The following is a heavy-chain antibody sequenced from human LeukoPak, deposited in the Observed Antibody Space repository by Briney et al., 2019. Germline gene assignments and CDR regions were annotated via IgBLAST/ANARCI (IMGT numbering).Heavy chain of an antibody. CDR2: IIPILGIA. CDR1: GGAFSSYT. Sequence: SVKVSCKASGGAFSSYTISWVRQAPGQGLEWMGRIIPILGIANYAQKFQGRVTITADKSTSTAYMELSSLRSEDTAVYYCARAPTGDPLLDYWGQGTLVTVSS. CDR3: ARAPTGDPLLDY. V-gene: IGHV1-69*02. J-gene: IGHJ4*02.